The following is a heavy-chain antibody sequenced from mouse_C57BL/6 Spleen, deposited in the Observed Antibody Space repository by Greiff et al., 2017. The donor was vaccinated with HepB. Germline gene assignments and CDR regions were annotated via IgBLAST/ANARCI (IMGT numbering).Heavy chain of an antibody. CDR2: ISNGGGST. Sequence: EVQLVESGGGLVQPGGSLKLSCAASGFTFSDYYMYWVRQTPEKRLEWVAYISNGGGSTYYPDTVKGRFTISRDNAKNTLYLQMSRLKSEDTAMYYCARQGDEGFDYWGQGTTLTVSS. CDR3: ARQGDEGFDY. V-gene: IGHV5-12*01. J-gene: IGHJ2*01. CDR1: GFTFSDYY.